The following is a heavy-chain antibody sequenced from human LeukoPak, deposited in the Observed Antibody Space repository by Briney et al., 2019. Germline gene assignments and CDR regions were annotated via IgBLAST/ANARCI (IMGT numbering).Heavy chain of an antibody. Sequence: GGSLRLSCAVSGFTFSDYYMDWVRQAPGKGLEWVGRSRNKANSYTTEYAASVKGRFPVSRDDSKKSLFLQMNSLKIEDTAVYYCTRVSSRYNYFDYWGQGTVVIVSS. D-gene: IGHD6-13*01. CDR3: TRVSSRYNYFDY. V-gene: IGHV3-72*01. CDR1: GFTFSDYY. J-gene: IGHJ4*02. CDR2: SRNKANSYTT.